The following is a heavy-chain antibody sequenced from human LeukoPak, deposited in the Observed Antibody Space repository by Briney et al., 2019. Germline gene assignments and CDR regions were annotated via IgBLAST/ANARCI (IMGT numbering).Heavy chain of an antibody. CDR3: AKNGQSGFSFDP. Sequence: GGSLRLSCAASRFIFSDYSMNWVRQAPGKGLEWVSSITSTGRHIYYADSVKGRFTISRDNGKSSLFLQMNSLRAEDTAVYYCAKNGQSGFSFDPWGQGTLVTVSS. V-gene: IGHV3-21*01. CDR1: RFIFSDYS. CDR2: ITSTGRHI. J-gene: IGHJ5*02. D-gene: IGHD3-3*01.